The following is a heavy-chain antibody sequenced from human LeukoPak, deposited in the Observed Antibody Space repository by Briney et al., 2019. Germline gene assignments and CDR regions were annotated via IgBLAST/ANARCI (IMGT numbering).Heavy chain of an antibody. D-gene: IGHD3-9*01. CDR3: AKDLAGNRLVIIFDY. CDR2: ISYDGSNK. Sequence: GGSLRLSCAASGFTFSSYVMHWVRQAPGKGLEWVAVISYDGSNKYYADSVKGRFTISRDNSKNTLYLQMNSLRAEDTAVYYCAKDLAGNRLVIIFDYWGQGTLVTVSS. V-gene: IGHV3-30*18. CDR1: GFTFSSYV. J-gene: IGHJ4*02.